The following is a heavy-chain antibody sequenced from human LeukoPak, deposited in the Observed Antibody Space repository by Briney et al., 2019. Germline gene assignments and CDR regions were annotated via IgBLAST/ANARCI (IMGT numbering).Heavy chain of an antibody. CDR2: ISGRGDKT. V-gene: IGHV3-23*01. J-gene: IGHJ4*02. D-gene: IGHD6-19*01. Sequence: GGSLRLSCAASGFTFNSYAMSWVRQAPGRGLEWVSAISGRGDKTYYTDSVKGRFTVSRDNSKNTLYLQMNSLRDEDTAVYYCAREFDSSGWFDYWGQGTLVSVSS. CDR1: GFTFNSYA. CDR3: AREFDSSGWFDY.